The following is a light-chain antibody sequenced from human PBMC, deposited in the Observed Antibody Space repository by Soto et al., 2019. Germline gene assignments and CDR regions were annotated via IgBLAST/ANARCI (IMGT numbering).Light chain of an antibody. J-gene: IGKJ1*01. CDR3: QQYDNYVIT. CDR2: DVS. Sequence: DIPMTPSPSSLSVSVGDRVTITCQASQDINKYLNWYQQKPGKAPKLLIYDVSNLETGVSSRFSGSGSETHFTLTINSLQPEDIATYYCQQYDNYVITFGQGTKVDIK. V-gene: IGKV1-33*01. CDR1: QDINKY.